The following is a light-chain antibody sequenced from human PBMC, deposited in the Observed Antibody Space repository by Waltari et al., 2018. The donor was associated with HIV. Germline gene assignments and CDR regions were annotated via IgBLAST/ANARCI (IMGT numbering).Light chain of an antibody. Sequence: QSALTQPPSASGSLGQSVTISCTGSSSDIGAYDFFSLFQQHPHSAPKLLLYEVTRRPATVSDRFSGSRSGNTAFLTVAGLQPDDEATYFCSSYGDSLKVLFGGGTNVTVL. CDR1: SSDIGAYDF. V-gene: IGLV2-8*01. CDR2: EVT. CDR3: SSYGDSLKVL. J-gene: IGLJ2*01.